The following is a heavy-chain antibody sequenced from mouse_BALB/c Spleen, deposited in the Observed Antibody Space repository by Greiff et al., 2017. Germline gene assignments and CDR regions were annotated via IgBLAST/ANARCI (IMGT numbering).Heavy chain of an antibody. D-gene: IGHD4-1*01. CDR3: ARSPLTGPYWYFDV. J-gene: IGHJ1*01. Sequence: EVKLQESGPSLVKPSQTLSLTCSVTGDSITSGYWNWIRKFPGNKLEYMGYISYSGSTYYNPSLKSRISITRDTSKNQYYLQLNSVTTEDTATYYCARSPLTGPYWYFDVWGAGTTVTVSS. CDR1: GDSITSGY. CDR2: ISYSGST. V-gene: IGHV3-8*02.